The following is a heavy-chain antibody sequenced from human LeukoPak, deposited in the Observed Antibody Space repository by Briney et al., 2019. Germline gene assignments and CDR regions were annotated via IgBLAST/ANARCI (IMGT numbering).Heavy chain of an antibody. CDR3: ARDSVLLWFGELWENWFDP. CDR1: GYTFTSYG. Sequence: ASVKVSCKASGYTFTSYGISWVRQAPGQGLEWMGWISAYNGNTNYAQKLQGGVTMTTDTSTSTAYMEMRRLRSDDTAVYYCARDSVLLWFGELWENWFDPWGQGTLVTVSS. V-gene: IGHV1-18*01. D-gene: IGHD3-10*01. CDR2: ISAYNGNT. J-gene: IGHJ5*02.